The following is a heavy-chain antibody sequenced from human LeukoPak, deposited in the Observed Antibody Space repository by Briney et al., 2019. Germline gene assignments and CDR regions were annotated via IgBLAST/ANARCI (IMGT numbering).Heavy chain of an antibody. CDR1: GGSFSGYY. CDR2: INHSGST. CDR3: ARATVTTRWFDP. V-gene: IGHV4-34*01. D-gene: IGHD4-17*01. Sequence: KPSETLSLTCAVYGGSFSGYYWSWIRQPPGKGLEWIGEINHSGSTNYNPSLKSRVTISVDTSKNQFSLKLSSVTAADTAVYYCARATVTTRWFDPWGQGTLVTVSS. J-gene: IGHJ5*02.